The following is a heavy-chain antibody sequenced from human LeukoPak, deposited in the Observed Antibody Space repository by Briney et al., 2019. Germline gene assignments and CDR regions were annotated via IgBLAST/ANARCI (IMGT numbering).Heavy chain of an antibody. J-gene: IGHJ4*02. CDR1: GFTVSSNC. D-gene: IGHD3-10*01. CDR2: IYSGGST. CDR3: ARDRSSGFGEYPEPPAFDY. V-gene: IGHV3-66*01. Sequence: GGSLRLSCAASGFTVSSNCLSWVRQAPGKGLEWVSVIYSGGSTYYADSVKGRFTISRDNSKNTLYLQMNSLRAEDTAVYYCARDRSSGFGEYPEPPAFDYWGQGTLVTVSS.